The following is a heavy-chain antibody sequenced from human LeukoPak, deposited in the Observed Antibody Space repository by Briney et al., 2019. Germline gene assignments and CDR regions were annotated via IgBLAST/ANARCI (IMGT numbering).Heavy chain of an antibody. J-gene: IGHJ4*02. CDR2: ISGSGGST. V-gene: IGHV3-23*01. CDR1: GFTFSNYA. Sequence: GGSLRLSCAASGFTFSNYAMSWVRQAPGKGLEWVSAISGSGGSTYYADSVKGRFTISRDNSKNTLYLQMNGLRAEDTAVYYCAVDCSGGTCYGNDYWGQGTLVTVSS. CDR3: AVDCSGGTCYGNDY. D-gene: IGHD2-15*01.